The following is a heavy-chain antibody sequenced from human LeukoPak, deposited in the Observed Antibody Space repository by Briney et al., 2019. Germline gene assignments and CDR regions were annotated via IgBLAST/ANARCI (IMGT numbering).Heavy chain of an antibody. CDR1: GFTFSDYY. CDR3: ARGIVVVAANIGFDY. D-gene: IGHD2-15*01. CDR2: ISSSGSTI. J-gene: IGHJ4*02. Sequence: PGGSPRLSCAASGFTFSDYYMSWIRQAPGKGLEWVSYISSSGSTIYYADSVKGRFTISRDNAKNSLYLQMNSLRAEDTAVYYCARGIVVVAANIGFDYWGQGTLVTVSS. V-gene: IGHV3-11*01.